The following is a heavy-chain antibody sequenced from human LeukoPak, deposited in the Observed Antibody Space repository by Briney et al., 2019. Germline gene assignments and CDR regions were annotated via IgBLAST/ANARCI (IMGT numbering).Heavy chain of an antibody. D-gene: IGHD4-17*01. CDR1: GGSISSGSYY. CDR3: ARGGSTVTPFDY. CDR2: IYTSGST. V-gene: IGHV4-61*02. Sequence: SETLSLTCTVSGGSISSGSYYWSWIRQPAGKGLEWIGRIYTSGSTNYNPSLKSRVTISVDTSKNQFSLKLSSVTAADTAVYYCARGGSTVTPFDYWGQGTLVTVSS. J-gene: IGHJ4*02.